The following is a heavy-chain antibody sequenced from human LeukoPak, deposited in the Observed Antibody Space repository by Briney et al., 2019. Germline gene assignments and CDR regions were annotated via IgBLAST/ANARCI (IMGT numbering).Heavy chain of an antibody. CDR1: GFSFSDYY. D-gene: IGHD4-23*01. Sequence: TGGSLRLSCAASGFSFSDYYMSWIRQAPGKGLEWVSYISSTGTTVYYADSVKGRFTISRDNAKNLLYLQMNSLRAEDTAVYYCASTAVVATGHWGQGTLVTVSS. J-gene: IGHJ4*02. CDR2: ISSTGTTV. CDR3: ASTAVVATGH. V-gene: IGHV3-11*01.